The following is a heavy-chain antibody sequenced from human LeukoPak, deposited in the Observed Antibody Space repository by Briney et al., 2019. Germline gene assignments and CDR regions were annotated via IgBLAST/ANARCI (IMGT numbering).Heavy chain of an antibody. J-gene: IGHJ4*02. D-gene: IGHD5-24*01. CDR3: AKKGRWLQDFDY. CDR2: ISSSSSYI. CDR1: GFTFSSYS. Sequence: GGSLRLSCAASGFTFSSYSMNWVRQAPGKGLEWVSSISSSSSYIYYADSVKGRFTISRDNAKNSLYLQMNSLRAEDTAVYYCAKKGRWLQDFDYWGQGTLVTVSS. V-gene: IGHV3-21*04.